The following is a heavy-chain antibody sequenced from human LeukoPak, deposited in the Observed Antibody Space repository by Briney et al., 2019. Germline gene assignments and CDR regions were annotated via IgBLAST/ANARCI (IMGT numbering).Heavy chain of an antibody. J-gene: IGHJ4*02. CDR1: GFTFRLYG. Sequence: GGSLRLSCAASGFTFRLYGMNWVRQAPGKGLEWVSAISGGGETTTYTDSVEGRFTISRENSKNTVYLQMNSLSAEDTAVYYCAKARAGGYNYGPFDYWGQGTLVTVSS. V-gene: IGHV3-23*01. CDR2: ISGGGETT. CDR3: AKARAGGYNYGPFDY. D-gene: IGHD5-18*01.